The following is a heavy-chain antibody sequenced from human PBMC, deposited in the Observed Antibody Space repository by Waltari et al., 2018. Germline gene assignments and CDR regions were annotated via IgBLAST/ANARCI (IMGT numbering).Heavy chain of an antibody. V-gene: IGHV4-39*07. CDR2: IYYSGST. D-gene: IGHD3-10*01. J-gene: IGHJ4*02. Sequence: QLQLQESGPGLVKPSETLSLTCTVSGGSISSSSYYWGWIRQPPGKGLEWIGSIYYSGSTYYNPSLKSRVTISVDTSKNQFSLKLSSVTAADTAVYYCARTMVQGVIGHWGQGTLVTVSS. CDR3: ARTMVQGVIGH. CDR1: GGSISSSSYY.